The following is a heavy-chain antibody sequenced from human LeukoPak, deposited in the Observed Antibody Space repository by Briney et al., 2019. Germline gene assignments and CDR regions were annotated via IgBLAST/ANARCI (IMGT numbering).Heavy chain of an antibody. V-gene: IGHV1-18*04. J-gene: IGHJ4*02. CDR2: ISAYNGNT. CDR1: GYTFTSYG. Sequence: GASVKVCCKASGYTFTSYGISWVRQAPGQGLEWMGWISAYNGNTNCAQKLQGRVTMTTDTSTSTAYMELRSLRSDDTAVYYCARDQERGYSYGYLDYWGQGTLVTVSS. D-gene: IGHD5-18*01. CDR3: ARDQERGYSYGYLDY.